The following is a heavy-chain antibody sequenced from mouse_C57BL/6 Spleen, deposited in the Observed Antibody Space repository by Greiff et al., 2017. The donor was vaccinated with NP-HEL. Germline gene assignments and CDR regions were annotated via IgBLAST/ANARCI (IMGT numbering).Heavy chain of an antibody. Sequence: EVKLMESGGDLVKPGGSLKLSCAASGFTFSSYGMSWVRQTPDKRLEWVATISSGGSYTYYPDSVKGRFTISRDNAKNTLYLQMSSLKSEDTAMYYCARHYYGSSYLDYWGQGTTLTVSS. CDR3: ARHYYGSSYLDY. J-gene: IGHJ2*01. V-gene: IGHV5-6*01. D-gene: IGHD1-1*01. CDR1: GFTFSSYG. CDR2: ISSGGSYT.